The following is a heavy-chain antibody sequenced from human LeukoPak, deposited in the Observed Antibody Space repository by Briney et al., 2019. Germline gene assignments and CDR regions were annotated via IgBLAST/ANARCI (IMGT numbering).Heavy chain of an antibody. CDR2: INTSGGTI. CDR3: ARPRYEYSSKYMDV. CDR1: GFTFSDYY. V-gene: IGHV3-11*04. J-gene: IGHJ6*03. Sequence: GGSLRLSCAASGFTFSDYYMSWIRQAPGKGLEWVSCINTSGGTIYYADSVKGRFTISRDNAKNSLYLQMNSLRAEDTAVYYCARPRYEYSSKYMDVWGKGTTVTVSS. D-gene: IGHD6-6*01.